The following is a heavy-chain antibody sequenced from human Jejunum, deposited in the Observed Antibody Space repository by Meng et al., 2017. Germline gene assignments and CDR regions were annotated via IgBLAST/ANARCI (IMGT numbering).Heavy chain of an antibody. Sequence: QVQLQGSGPGLVRPSETLSLTCTVSGDSVSSDNYYWSWIRQPPGKGLEWIGYVYYSGHTDCNPSLKSRLSISIDTSKNHFSLKLSSVTAADTAVYYCARTPLYSGSYYFDPWGQGALVTVSS. D-gene: IGHD1-26*01. J-gene: IGHJ4*02. CDR2: VYYSGHT. CDR1: GDSVSSDNYY. V-gene: IGHV4-61*03. CDR3: ARTPLYSGSYYFDP.